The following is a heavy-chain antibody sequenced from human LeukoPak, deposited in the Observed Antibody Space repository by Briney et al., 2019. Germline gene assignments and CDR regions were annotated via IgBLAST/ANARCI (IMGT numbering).Heavy chain of an antibody. CDR1: GFTFDDYA. J-gene: IGHJ6*02. Sequence: PGGSLRLSCAASGFTFDDYAMHWVRQAPGKGLEWVSYITDSGNTIHYADSVKGRFTISRDNAKNSLYLQMNSLRAEDTAVYYCARSVGVTGGGVDVWGQGTTVTVSS. CDR3: ARSVGVTGGGVDV. D-gene: IGHD4-23*01. CDR2: ITDSGNTI. V-gene: IGHV3-11*01.